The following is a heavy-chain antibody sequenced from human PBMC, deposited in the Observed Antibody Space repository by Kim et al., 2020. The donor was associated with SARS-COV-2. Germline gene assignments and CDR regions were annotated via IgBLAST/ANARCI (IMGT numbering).Heavy chain of an antibody. Sequence: SETLSLTCAVSGGSISSSNWWSWVRQPPGKGLEWIGEIYHSGSTNYNPSLKSRVTISVDKSKNQFSLKLSSVTAADTAVYYCARAGMVRGVEADAFDIWGQGTMVTVSS. CDR3: ARAGMVRGVEADAFDI. D-gene: IGHD3-10*01. V-gene: IGHV4-4*02. J-gene: IGHJ3*02. CDR2: IYHSGST. CDR1: GGSISSSNW.